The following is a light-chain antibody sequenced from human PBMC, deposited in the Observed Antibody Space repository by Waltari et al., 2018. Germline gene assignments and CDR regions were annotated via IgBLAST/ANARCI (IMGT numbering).Light chain of an antibody. CDR3: RQYDNRPPIT. J-gene: IGKJ5*01. CDR2: DAS. Sequence: IQMTQSPPPLSASVGARVTNTCQASQDNSNYLNWYQQKPGKAPKPLIYDASNLETGVPSKFSGSGSGTDFTFTISSLQPEDIATYYCRQYDNRPPITFGQGTRLEIK. CDR1: QDNSNY. V-gene: IGKV1-33*01.